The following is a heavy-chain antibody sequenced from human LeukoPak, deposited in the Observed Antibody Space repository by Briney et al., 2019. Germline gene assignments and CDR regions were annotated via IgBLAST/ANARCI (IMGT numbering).Heavy chain of an antibody. CDR1: GSTFSSYS. J-gene: IGHJ4*02. D-gene: IGHD3-22*01. Sequence: GGSLRLSCAASGSTFSSYSMNWVRQAPGKGLEWVSSISSSSDHIAYADSVKGRFTISRDNAKNALYLQVNSLRAEDTAVYYCARDSNDSSGWSEDYWGQGTLVTVSS. CDR2: ISSSSDHI. CDR3: ARDSNDSSGWSEDY. V-gene: IGHV3-21*01.